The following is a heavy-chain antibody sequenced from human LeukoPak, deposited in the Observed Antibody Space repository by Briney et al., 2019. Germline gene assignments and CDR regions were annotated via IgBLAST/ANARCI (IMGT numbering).Heavy chain of an antibody. CDR1: GYTFTSYD. D-gene: IGHD6-13*01. J-gene: IGHJ3*02. Sequence: ASVKVSCKASGYTFTSYDINWVRQATGQGLEWMGWMNPNSGNTGYTQKFQGRVTITRNTSISTAYMELSSLRSEDTAVYYCARGVTMYSSSWDAFDIWGQGTMITVSS. V-gene: IGHV1-8*03. CDR3: ARGVTMYSSSWDAFDI. CDR2: MNPNSGNT.